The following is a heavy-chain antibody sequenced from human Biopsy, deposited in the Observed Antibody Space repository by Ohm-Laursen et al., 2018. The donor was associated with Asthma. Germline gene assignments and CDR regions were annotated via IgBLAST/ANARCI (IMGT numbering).Heavy chain of an antibody. V-gene: IGHV3-66*02. Sequence: SLRLSCAALGFAVSRDHMFWVRQAPGKGLEWVSVIYSGGTSHTADSVKGRFTFSRDNSQNTLSLEMNSLRVEDTAVYYCARDLRSDNWNPWGMDVWGLGTTVTVAS. CDR3: ARDLRSDNWNPWGMDV. D-gene: IGHD1-20*01. CDR1: GFAVSRDH. CDR2: IYSGGTS. J-gene: IGHJ6*02.